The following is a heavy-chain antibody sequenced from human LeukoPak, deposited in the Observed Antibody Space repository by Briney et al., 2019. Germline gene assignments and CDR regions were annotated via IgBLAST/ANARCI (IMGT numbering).Heavy chain of an antibody. CDR2: ISYSGST. CDR3: ARTIVVVPAAAFYFDY. J-gene: IGHJ4*02. V-gene: IGHV4-59*01. D-gene: IGHD2-2*01. Sequence: SETLSLTCTVSGGSIRSYCWSWIRQPPGKGLEWIGYISYSGSTNYNPSLKSRVTISVDTSKNQFSLKLSSVTATDTAVYYCARTIVVVPAAAFYFDYWGQGTLVTVSS. CDR1: GGSIRSYC.